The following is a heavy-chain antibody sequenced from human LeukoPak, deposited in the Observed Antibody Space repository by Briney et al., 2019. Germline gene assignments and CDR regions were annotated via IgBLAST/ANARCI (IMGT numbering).Heavy chain of an antibody. CDR1: GFTSDDYG. D-gene: IGHD3-10*01. CDR3: AKYYGSGSYARLYYFDY. CDR2: INWNGGST. J-gene: IGHJ4*02. Sequence: GGSLRLSCAASGFTSDDYGMSWVRQAPGKGLEWVSGINWNGGSTGYADSVKGRFTISRDNAKNSLYLQMNSLRAEDTAVYYCAKYYGSGSYARLYYFDYWGQGTLVTVSS. V-gene: IGHV3-20*04.